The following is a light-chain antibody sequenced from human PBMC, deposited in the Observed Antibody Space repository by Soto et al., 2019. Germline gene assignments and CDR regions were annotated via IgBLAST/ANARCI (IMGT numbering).Light chain of an antibody. CDR1: QSIGLA. CDR3: QQHVSSPIT. V-gene: IGKV3-20*01. Sequence: EIVLTQSPATLSLSPGERATLSCRASQSIGLAIAWYQHKPGQAPRLLIFDASQRATGIPDRFSGSGSGTDFTLTISRLEPEDFAVYYCQQHVSSPITFGQGTRLEIK. J-gene: IGKJ5*01. CDR2: DAS.